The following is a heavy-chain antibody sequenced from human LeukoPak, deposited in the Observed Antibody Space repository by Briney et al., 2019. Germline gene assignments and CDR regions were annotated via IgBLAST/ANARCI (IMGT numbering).Heavy chain of an antibody. CDR1: GGSISSYY. J-gene: IGHJ5*02. D-gene: IGHD2-21*01. CDR3: ARDSPDWMGGWSDP. CDR2: MYTSGST. Sequence: SETLTLTCSVSGGSISSYYWSWIRQPAGKGLEWIGRMYTSGSTNYNPSLKSRVTMSVDTSKNQVSLKLSSVTAADTAVYYCARDSPDWMGGWSDPWGQGTLVTVSS. V-gene: IGHV4-4*07.